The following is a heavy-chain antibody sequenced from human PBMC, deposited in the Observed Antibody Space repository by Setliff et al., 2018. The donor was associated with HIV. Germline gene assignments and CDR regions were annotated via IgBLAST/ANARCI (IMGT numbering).Heavy chain of an antibody. CDR2: LYYGGST. V-gene: IGHV4-39*01. Sequence: SETLSLTCTVSGDSISTSNSYWGWVRQPPGKGLEWIGSLYYGGSTYYNPSLKSRVTISGDTSKKQFSLKLRAVTAADSAVYYCARQGRPGDFDSWGQGTLVTVSS. CDR1: GDSISTSNSY. D-gene: IGHD7-27*01. J-gene: IGHJ4*02. CDR3: ARQGRPGDFDS.